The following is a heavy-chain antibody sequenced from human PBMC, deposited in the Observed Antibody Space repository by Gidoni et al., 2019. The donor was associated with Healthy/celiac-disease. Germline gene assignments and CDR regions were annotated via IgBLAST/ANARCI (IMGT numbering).Heavy chain of an antibody. J-gene: IGHJ4*02. D-gene: IGHD1-1*01. CDR1: GGSFSGYY. Sequence: QVQLQQWGAGLLKPSETLSLTCAVYGGSFSGYYWSCIRQPPGKGLEWIGEINHSGSTNYNQPLKSRVTISVDTSKNQFSLKLSSVTAADTAVYYCARGGGDRSGQPSWGQGTLVTVSS. CDR2: INHSGST. V-gene: IGHV4-34*01. CDR3: ARGGGDRSGQPS.